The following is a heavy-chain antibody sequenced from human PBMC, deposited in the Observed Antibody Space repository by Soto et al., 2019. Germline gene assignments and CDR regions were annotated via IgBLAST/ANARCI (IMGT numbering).Heavy chain of an antibody. CDR2: INPNSGGT. D-gene: IGHD6-13*01. V-gene: IGHV1-2*04. CDR1: GYTFTGYY. CDR3: AREMGIAAAGTPPFYYYYGMDV. J-gene: IGHJ6*02. Sequence: ASVKVSCKASGYTFTGYYMHWVRQAPGQGLEWMGWINPNSGGTNYAQKFQGWVTMTRDTSISTAYMELSRLRSDDTAVYYCAREMGIAAAGTPPFYYYYGMDVWGQGTTVTVSS.